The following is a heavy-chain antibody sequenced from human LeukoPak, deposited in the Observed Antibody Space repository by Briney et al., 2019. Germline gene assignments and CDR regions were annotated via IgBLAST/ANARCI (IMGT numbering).Heavy chain of an antibody. CDR1: GGSISSYY. V-gene: IGHV4-59*01. Sequence: SETLSLTCTVSGGSISSYYWSWIRQPPGKGLEWIGYIYYSGSTNYNPSLKGRATISVDTPKNQFSLKLSSVTAADTAVYYCARGHGIGGYSSSWSLGRWFDPWGQGTLVTVSS. D-gene: IGHD6-13*01. CDR3: ARGHGIGGYSSSWSLGRWFDP. J-gene: IGHJ5*02. CDR2: IYYSGST.